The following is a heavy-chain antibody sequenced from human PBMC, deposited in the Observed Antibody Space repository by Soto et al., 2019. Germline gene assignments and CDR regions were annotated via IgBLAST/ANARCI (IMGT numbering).Heavy chain of an antibody. CDR3: AHKGPEDWPLDY. V-gene: IGHV2-5*02. Sequence: QITLKESGPTLVRPTQTLTLTCAFSGFSLSTSGVGVGWIRQPPGKALEWLAVIYWDDSKHYSPSLRSRLTITKDTSNSQVVLTMTNMDPMYTGTYYCAHKGPEDWPLDYWGQGTLVTVSS. CDR1: GFSLSTSGVG. D-gene: IGHD3-9*01. CDR2: IYWDDSK. J-gene: IGHJ4*02.